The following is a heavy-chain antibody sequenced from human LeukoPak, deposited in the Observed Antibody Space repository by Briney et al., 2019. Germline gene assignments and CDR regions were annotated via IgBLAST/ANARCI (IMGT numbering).Heavy chain of an antibody. V-gene: IGHV3-23*01. Sequence: GGSLRLSCAVSGFTFSSHAMSWVRQAPGKGLEWVSSITISGDNTLYADSVKGRFTISRDNSKNTLYLQMNSLRAEDTAVYYCAKDRGRDIYYYYMDVWGKGTTVTASS. D-gene: IGHD3-10*01. CDR3: AKDRGRDIYYYYMDV. CDR2: ITISGDNT. J-gene: IGHJ6*03. CDR1: GFTFSSHA.